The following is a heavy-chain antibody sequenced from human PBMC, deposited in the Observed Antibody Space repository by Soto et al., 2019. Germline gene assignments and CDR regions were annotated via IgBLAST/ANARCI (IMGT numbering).Heavy chain of an antibody. D-gene: IGHD5-12*01. CDR2: IYHSGST. Sequence: QLQLQESGSGLVKPSQTLSLTCAVSGGSISSGGYSWSWIRQPPGKGLEWIGYIYHSGSTYYNPSLKGRVTQPVDRSKNQFSLELSSVTAADTAVYYCAAGGGLPRYYWAQGTLVTVSS. CDR3: AAGGGLPRYY. J-gene: IGHJ4*02. CDR1: GGSISSGGYS. V-gene: IGHV4-30-2*01.